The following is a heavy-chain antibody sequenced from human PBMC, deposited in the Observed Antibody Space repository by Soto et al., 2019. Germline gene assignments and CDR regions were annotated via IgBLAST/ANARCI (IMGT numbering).Heavy chain of an antibody. D-gene: IGHD6-6*01. CDR1: GFSLDGYA. Sequence: DVQLVESGGGLVQPGRSLRLSCAASGFSLDGYAMNWVRQPPGKGLEWVSGISWNSGNIDYADSVKGRFTISRDNAKNSLYLQMNSLRAEDTALYYCVKASTYSSSQGWFDPWGQGTMVTVSS. J-gene: IGHJ5*02. CDR2: ISWNSGNI. V-gene: IGHV3-9*01. CDR3: VKASTYSSSQGWFDP.